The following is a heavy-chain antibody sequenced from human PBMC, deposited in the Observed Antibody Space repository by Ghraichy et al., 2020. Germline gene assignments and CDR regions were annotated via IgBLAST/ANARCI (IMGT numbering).Heavy chain of an antibody. D-gene: IGHD4-23*01. Sequence: GGSLRLSCAAPRLDVTRYAMTWVRQAPGTGLEWVSTIGDSGSRTHYVDSVKGRFTVSRDNSRSALYLQLNSLRTEDTAVYYCAKEIRGSASLDYWCQGTLVTVSS. CDR2: IGDSGSRT. J-gene: IGHJ4*02. CDR3: AKEIRGSASLDY. V-gene: IGHV3-23*01. CDR1: RLDVTRYA.